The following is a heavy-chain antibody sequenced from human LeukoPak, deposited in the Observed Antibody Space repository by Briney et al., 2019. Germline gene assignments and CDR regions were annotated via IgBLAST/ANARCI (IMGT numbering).Heavy chain of an antibody. CDR3: ARRPNSDWAFDY. J-gene: IGHJ4*02. V-gene: IGHV4-59*08. D-gene: IGHD6-19*01. Sequence: SETLSLTCTVSGGSITSHYWSWIRQPPGKGLEWIGHIRYTGNTNYNPSLKRRVTMSVDTSKNQFSLKVSSVTAADTAVYYCARRPNSDWAFDYWGQGTLVTVSS. CDR2: IRYTGNT. CDR1: GGSITSHY.